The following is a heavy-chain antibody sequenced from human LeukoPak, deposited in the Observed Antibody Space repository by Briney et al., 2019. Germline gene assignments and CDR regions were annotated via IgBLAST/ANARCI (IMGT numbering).Heavy chain of an antibody. J-gene: IGHJ4*02. CDR2: INHSGSA. D-gene: IGHD3-9*01. CDR3: ARATGYDILTGYYMLDY. CDR1: GFTFSSYS. Sequence: GSLRLSCAASGFTFSSYSMNWVRQPPGKGLEWIGEINHSGSANYNPSLKSRVTISVDTSKNQFSLKLSSVTAADTAVYYCARATGYDILTGYYMLDYWGQGTLVTVSS. V-gene: IGHV4-34*01.